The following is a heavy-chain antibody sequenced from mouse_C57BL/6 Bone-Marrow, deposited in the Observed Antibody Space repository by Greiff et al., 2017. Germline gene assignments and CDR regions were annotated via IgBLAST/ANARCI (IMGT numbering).Heavy chain of an antibody. CDR1: GYTFTSYW. CDR2: IYPGSGST. V-gene: IGHV1-55*01. Sequence: QVQLHQPGAELVKPGASVKMSCKASGYTFTSYWITWVKQRPGQGLEWIGDIYPGSGSTNYNEKFKSKATLTVDTSSSTAYMQLSSLTSEDSAVYYCASPYDYPYYCAMDYWGQGTSVTVSS. D-gene: IGHD2-4*01. CDR3: ASPYDYPYYCAMDY. J-gene: IGHJ4*01.